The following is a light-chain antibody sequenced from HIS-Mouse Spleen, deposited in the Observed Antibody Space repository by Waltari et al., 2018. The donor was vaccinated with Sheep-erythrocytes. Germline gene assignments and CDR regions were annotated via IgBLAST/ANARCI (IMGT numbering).Light chain of an antibody. J-gene: IGLJ1*01. Sequence: QSALTQPRSVSVSPGPSSTISCTGTSRAVGGSTYVPWYQQHPGKAPKLMIYDVSKRPSGVPDRFSGSKSGNTASLTISGLQAEDEADYYCCSYAGSYNHVFATGTKVTVL. V-gene: IGLV2-11*01. CDR2: DVS. CDR1: SRAVGGSTY. CDR3: CSYAGSYNHV.